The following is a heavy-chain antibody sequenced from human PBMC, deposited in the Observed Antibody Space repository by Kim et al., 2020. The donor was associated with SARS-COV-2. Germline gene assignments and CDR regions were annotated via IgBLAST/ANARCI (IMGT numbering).Heavy chain of an antibody. CDR3: ARGGALYGSGRPDYYFDY. CDR1: GGSISSGGYY. V-gene: IGHV4-31*03. Sequence: SETLSLTCTVSGGSISSGGYYWSWIRQHPGKGLEWIGYIYYSGSTYYNPSLKSRVTISVDTSKNQFSLKLSSVTAADTAVYYCARGGALYGSGRPDYYFDYWGQGTLVTVSS. CDR2: IYYSGST. D-gene: IGHD3-10*01. J-gene: IGHJ4*02.